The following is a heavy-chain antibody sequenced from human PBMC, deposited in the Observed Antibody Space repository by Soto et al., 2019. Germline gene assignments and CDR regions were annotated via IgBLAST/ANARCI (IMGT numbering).Heavy chain of an antibody. J-gene: IGHJ6*02. CDR2: ISAYNGNT. CDR3: ARDLRGSAKWEILSRVHGGMDV. V-gene: IGHV1-18*01. D-gene: IGHD1-26*01. CDR1: GYTFTSYG. Sequence: ASVKVSCKASGYTFTSYGISWVRQAPGQGLEWMGWISAYNGNTNYAQKLQGRVTMTTDTSTSTAYMELRSLRSDDTAVYYCARDLRGSAKWEILSRVHGGMDVWGQGTTVTVSS.